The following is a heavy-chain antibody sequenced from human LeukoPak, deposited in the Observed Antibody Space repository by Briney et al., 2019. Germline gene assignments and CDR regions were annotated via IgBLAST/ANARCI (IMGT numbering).Heavy chain of an antibody. Sequence: PGRSLRLSCAASGFTFSSYAMHWVRQAPGKGLEWVAVISYDGSNKYYPDSVKGRFTISRDNSKNTLYLQMNSLRAEDTAVYYCARDHCSSTSCYIRFFDYWGQGTLVTVSS. J-gene: IGHJ4*02. CDR3: ARDHCSSTSCYIRFFDY. V-gene: IGHV3-30-3*01. CDR1: GFTFSSYA. CDR2: ISYDGSNK. D-gene: IGHD2-2*02.